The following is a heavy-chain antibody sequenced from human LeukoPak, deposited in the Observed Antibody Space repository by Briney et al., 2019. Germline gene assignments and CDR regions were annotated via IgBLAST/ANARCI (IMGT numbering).Heavy chain of an antibody. J-gene: IGHJ6*03. CDR1: GGSFSGYY. D-gene: IGHD4-23*01. Sequence: PSETLSLTCAVYGGSFSGYYWSWIRQPPGKGLEWIGEINHSGSTNYSPSLKSRVTISVDTSKNQFSLKLSSVTAADTAVYYCARTRGGVVTRVRNYYYYMDVWGKGTTVTISS. V-gene: IGHV4-34*01. CDR3: ARTRGGVVTRVRNYYYYMDV. CDR2: INHSGST.